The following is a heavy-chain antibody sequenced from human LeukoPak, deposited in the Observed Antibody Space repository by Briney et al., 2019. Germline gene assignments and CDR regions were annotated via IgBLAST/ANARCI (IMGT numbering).Heavy chain of an antibody. J-gene: IGHJ6*03. D-gene: IGHD2-21*02. CDR3: ARVTCGGDCRAHYYYYYMDV. CDR1: GGSISSYY. V-gene: IGHV4-4*07. CDR2: IYTRGST. Sequence: PSETLSLTCTVSGGSISSYYWSWIRQPAGKGLEWIGLIYTRGSTKYTPSLKSRVTMSVDTSKNQFSLKLSLVTAADTDVYYCARVTCGGDCRAHYYYYYMDVWGKGTTVTISS.